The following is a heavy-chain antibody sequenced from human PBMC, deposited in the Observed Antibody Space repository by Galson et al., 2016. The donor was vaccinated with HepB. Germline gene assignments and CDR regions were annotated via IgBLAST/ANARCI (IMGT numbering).Heavy chain of an antibody. CDR2: IKGDGSLK. CDR1: GLRFSDLW. V-gene: IGHV3-7*01. D-gene: IGHD2-21*01. J-gene: IGHJ4*02. CDR3: AREGIGDYFD. Sequence: SLRLSCAVSGLRFSDLWMDWVRQAPGKGLEWVANIKGDGSLKFYVDSVRGRFTISRDNAKNSVYLQMNNLTVEDTGVYYCAREGIGDYFDWGQGTLVTVSS.